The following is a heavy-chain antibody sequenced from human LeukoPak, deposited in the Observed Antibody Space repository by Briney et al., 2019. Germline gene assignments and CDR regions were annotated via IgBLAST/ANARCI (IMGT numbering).Heavy chain of an antibody. CDR1: GFTFSSDE. CDR3: ARDQSRSWYVWFDP. Sequence: VGSLRLSCTASGFTFSSDEMNWVRQAPGKGLGWGSYISGSVTSIYYADFVWGRFSISRDNAKNSLYLQMNSLRAEDTAVYYCARDQSRSWYVWFDPWGPGTLVTVSS. V-gene: IGHV3-48*03. D-gene: IGHD6-13*01. J-gene: IGHJ5*02. CDR2: ISGSVTSI.